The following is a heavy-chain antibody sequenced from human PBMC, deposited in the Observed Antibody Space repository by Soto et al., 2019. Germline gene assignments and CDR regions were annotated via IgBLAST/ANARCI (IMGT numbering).Heavy chain of an antibody. Sequence: PSETLSLTCAVYGGSFSGYYWSWIRQPPGKGLEWIGEINHSGSTNYNPSLKSRVTISVDTSKNQFSLKLSSVTAADTAVYYCARGPQYHYDYWGQGTLVTVSS. J-gene: IGHJ4*02. CDR2: INHSGST. V-gene: IGHV4-34*01. D-gene: IGHD2-2*01. CDR1: GGSFSGYY. CDR3: ARGPQYHYDY.